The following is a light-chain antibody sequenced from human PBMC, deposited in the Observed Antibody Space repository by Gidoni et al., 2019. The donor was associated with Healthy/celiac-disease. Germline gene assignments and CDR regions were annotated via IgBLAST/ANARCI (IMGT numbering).Light chain of an antibody. Sequence: DIQMTQSPSSLSASVGDRVTITCQASHDISNYLNWYQQNPGKSPKLLIYDASNLDTGVPSMISGSGSGTDFTFTISSLQPEDIATYYCQQYDNLPPLTFGGGTKVEIK. CDR1: HDISNY. CDR3: QQYDNLPPLT. CDR2: DAS. V-gene: IGKV1-33*01. J-gene: IGKJ4*01.